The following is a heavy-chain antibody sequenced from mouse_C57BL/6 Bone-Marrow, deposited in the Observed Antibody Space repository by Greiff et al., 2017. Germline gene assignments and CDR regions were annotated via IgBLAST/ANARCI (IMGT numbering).Heavy chain of an antibody. V-gene: IGHV1-81*01. CDR1: GYTFTSYG. J-gene: IGHJ2*01. CDR3: ARGGLYSNYVDY. CDR2: IYPRSGNT. D-gene: IGHD2-5*01. Sequence: VQLQQSGAELARPGASVKLSCKASGYTFTSYGISWVKQRTGQGLEWIGEIYPRSGNTYYNEKFKGKATLTADKSSSTAYMELRSLTSEDSAVYYCARGGLYSNYVDYWGQGTTLTVSS.